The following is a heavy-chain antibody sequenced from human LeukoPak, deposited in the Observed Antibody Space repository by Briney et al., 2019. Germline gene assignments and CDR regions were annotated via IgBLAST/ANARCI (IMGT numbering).Heavy chain of an antibody. CDR2: IYTSGSA. Sequence: SQTLSRTCTVSGGSISSGNYYWTWIRQPAGKGLEWIGRIYTSGSANYNPSLKSRVSISINTSKNQFSLKLSSVTAADTAVYYCAKGWRSLANWFDPWGQGTLVTVSS. CDR3: AKGWRSLANWFDP. V-gene: IGHV4-61*02. J-gene: IGHJ5*02. CDR1: GGSISSGNYY. D-gene: IGHD2-15*01.